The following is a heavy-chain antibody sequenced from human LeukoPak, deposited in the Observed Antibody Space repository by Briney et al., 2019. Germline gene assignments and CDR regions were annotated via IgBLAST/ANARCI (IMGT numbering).Heavy chain of an antibody. CDR3: ARRGGSGRSFDI. Sequence: SETLSLTCTVSGGSIRSSNYYWAWIRRPPGKGLEWIGSIYYSGSTNYNPSLKSRVTISVDTSKNQFSLKLSSVTAADTAVYYCARRGGSGRSFDIWGQGTMVTVSS. J-gene: IGHJ3*02. CDR1: GGSIRSSNYY. V-gene: IGHV4-39*01. D-gene: IGHD3-10*01. CDR2: IYYSGST.